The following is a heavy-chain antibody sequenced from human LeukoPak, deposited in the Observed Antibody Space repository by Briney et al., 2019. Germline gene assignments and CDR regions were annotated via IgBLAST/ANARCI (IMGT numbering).Heavy chain of an antibody. CDR2: MNPKSGNT. V-gene: IGHV1-8*01. CDR3: ARTAGDFDY. Sequence: ASVKVSCKASGYTFTTYDINWVRQATGQGLEWMGWMNPKSGNTGYAQKFQGRVTMTRDTSISTAYMELSSLIPDDTAMYYCARTAGDFDYWGQGTLVTVSS. CDR1: GYTFTTYD. J-gene: IGHJ4*02. D-gene: IGHD3-16*01.